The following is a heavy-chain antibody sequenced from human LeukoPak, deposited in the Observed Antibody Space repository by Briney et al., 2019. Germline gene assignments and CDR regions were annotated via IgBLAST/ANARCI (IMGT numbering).Heavy chain of an antibody. CDR2: ISAYNGNT. D-gene: IGHD3-3*01. CDR1: GYTFTSYG. J-gene: IGHJ4*02. Sequence: ASVKVSCKASGYTFTSYGISWVRQAPGQGLEWMGWISAYNGNTNYAQKLQGRVTMTTDTSTSTAYMELRSLRSDDTAVYYCARGRYYDFWSGTSSFDYWGQGTLVTVSS. CDR3: ARGRYYDFWSGTSSFDY. V-gene: IGHV1-18*01.